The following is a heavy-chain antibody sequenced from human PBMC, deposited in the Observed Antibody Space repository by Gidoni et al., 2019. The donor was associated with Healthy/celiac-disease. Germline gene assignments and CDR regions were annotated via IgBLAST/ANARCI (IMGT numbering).Heavy chain of an antibody. Sequence: EVQLVESGGGLVKPGGSLSLSCAASGFTFSSYSMNWVRQAPGKGLEWVSSISSSSSYIYYADSVKGRFTISRDNAKNSLYLQMNSLRAEDTAVYYCARVPYCSGGSCYSYWGQGTLVTVSS. J-gene: IGHJ4*02. V-gene: IGHV3-21*01. CDR3: ARVPYCSGGSCYSY. CDR1: GFTFSSYS. D-gene: IGHD2-15*01. CDR2: ISSSSSYI.